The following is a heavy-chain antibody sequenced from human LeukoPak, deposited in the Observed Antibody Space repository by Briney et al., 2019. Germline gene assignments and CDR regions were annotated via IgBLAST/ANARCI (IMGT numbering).Heavy chain of an antibody. J-gene: IGHJ4*02. CDR1: GYSISSGYY. Sequence: SETLSLXCTVSGYSISSGYYWGWIRQPPGKGLEWIGSIYHSGSTYYNPSLKSRVTISVDTSKNQFSLKLSSVTAADTAVYYCARGGIAARLIDYWGQGTLVTVS. CDR2: IYHSGST. D-gene: IGHD6-6*01. CDR3: ARGGIAARLIDY. V-gene: IGHV4-38-2*02.